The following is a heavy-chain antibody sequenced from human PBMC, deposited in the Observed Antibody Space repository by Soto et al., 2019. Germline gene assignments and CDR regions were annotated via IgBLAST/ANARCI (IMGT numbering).Heavy chain of an antibody. CDR1: GYTFTSYY. V-gene: IGHV1-46*03. CDR3: ATVAVCSGSYYLWFVP. Sequence: QVQLVQSGAEVKKPGASVKVSCKASGYTFTSYYMHWVRQAPGQGLEWMGIINPSGGSTSYAQKFQGRVTMTRDTSTSTVYMELSSLRSEDTAVYYCATVAVCSGSYYLWFVPWGQGTLVIVSS. D-gene: IGHD3-10*02. CDR2: INPSGGST. J-gene: IGHJ5*02.